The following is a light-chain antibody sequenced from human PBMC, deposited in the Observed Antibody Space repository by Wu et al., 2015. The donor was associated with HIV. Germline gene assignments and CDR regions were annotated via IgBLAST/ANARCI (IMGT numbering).Light chain of an antibody. J-gene: IGKJ1*01. CDR2: GAS. CDR1: QNVDSN. V-gene: IGKV3-15*01. CDR3: QHRSDWPT. Sequence: EIVLTQSPATLSVSPGERATLSCRASQNVDSNLVWYQQKPGQAPRLLIYGASTRATGVAARFSGSGSGTEFTLTISSLEPEDFGVYYCQHRSDWPTFGQGTKVEIQ.